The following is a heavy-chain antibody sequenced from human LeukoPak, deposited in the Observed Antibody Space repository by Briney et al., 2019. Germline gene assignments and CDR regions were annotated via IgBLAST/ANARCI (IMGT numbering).Heavy chain of an antibody. CDR3: AREGPETPDYYYMDV. CDR1: GFTFSDYY. V-gene: IGHV3-11*01. J-gene: IGHJ6*03. Sequence: GGSLRLSCAASGFTFSDYYMSWIRQAPGKGLEWVSYISSSGSTIYYAGSVKGRFTISRDNAKNSLYLQMNSLRAEDTAVYYCAREGPETPDYYYMDVWGKGTTVTVSS. CDR2: ISSSGSTI. D-gene: IGHD4-23*01.